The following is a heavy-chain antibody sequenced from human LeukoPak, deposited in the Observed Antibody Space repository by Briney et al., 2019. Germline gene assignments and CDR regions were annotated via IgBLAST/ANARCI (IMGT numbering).Heavy chain of an antibody. CDR1: GGAFSAYY. V-gene: IGHV4-34*01. CDR3: ARVRLWTANWRWFDP. Sequence: SETLSLTCGVYGGAFSAYYWSWIRQSPGKGLEWIGEIKHGGSTNFNPSLKSRVTMSVDPSKNQISLNLSSVTAADTALYYCARVRLWTANWRWFDPWGQGTLVTVSS. CDR2: IKHGGST. D-gene: IGHD1-1*01. J-gene: IGHJ5*02.